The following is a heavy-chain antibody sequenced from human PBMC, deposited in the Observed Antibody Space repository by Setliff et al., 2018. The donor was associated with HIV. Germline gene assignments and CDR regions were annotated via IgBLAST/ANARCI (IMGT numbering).Heavy chain of an antibody. CDR1: GGSISSYY. CDR3: ARDRGYNFWSGYSNAFDI. D-gene: IGHD3-3*01. J-gene: IGHJ3*02. Sequence: PSETLSLTCTVSGGSISSYYWSWIRQPPGKGLEWIGYIYYSGSTNYNPSLKSRVTISVDTSKNQFSLKLSPVTAADTAVYYCARDRGYNFWSGYSNAFDIWGQGTMVTVSS. CDR2: IYYSGST. V-gene: IGHV4-59*01.